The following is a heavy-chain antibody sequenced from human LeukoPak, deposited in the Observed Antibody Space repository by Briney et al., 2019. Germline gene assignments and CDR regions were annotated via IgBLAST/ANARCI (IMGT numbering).Heavy chain of an antibody. CDR1: GFTFSSYE. Sequence: GGSLRLSCAASGFTFSSYEMSWVRQAPGKGLEWVSYISSSGSTIYYADSVKGRFTISRDNAKNSLYLQMNSLRAEDTAVYYCARDRDRDYGTSFDYWGQGTLVTVSS. CDR2: ISSSGSTI. CDR3: ARDRDRDYGTSFDY. J-gene: IGHJ4*02. D-gene: IGHD4-17*01. V-gene: IGHV3-48*03.